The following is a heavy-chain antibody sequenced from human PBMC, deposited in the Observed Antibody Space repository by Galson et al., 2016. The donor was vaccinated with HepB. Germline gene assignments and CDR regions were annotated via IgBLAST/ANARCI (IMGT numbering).Heavy chain of an antibody. Sequence: SLRLSCAASGFTFSDYHMNWIRQGPGKGLEWISYISRSGDSMLYAASVRGRFSISRDNAKKSLYLQMTNLRAEDTAVYYCARDLPDDSVEYVDVFDLWGQVTMVTVSS. CDR2: ISRSGDSM. J-gene: IGHJ3*01. CDR1: GFTFSDYH. V-gene: IGHV3-11*01. CDR3: ARDLPDDSVEYVDVFDL. D-gene: IGHD4-17*01.